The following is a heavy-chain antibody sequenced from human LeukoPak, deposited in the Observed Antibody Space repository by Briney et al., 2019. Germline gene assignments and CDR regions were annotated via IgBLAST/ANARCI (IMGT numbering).Heavy chain of an antibody. D-gene: IGHD3-9*01. CDR2: IWYDGSNK. Sequence: PGRSLRLSCAASGFTFSSYGMHRVRQAPGKGLEWVAVIWYDGSNKYYADSVKGRFTISRDNSKNTLYLQMSSLRAEDTAVYYCARDRVLRYFDWLFDYWGQGTLVTVSS. CDR3: ARDRVLRYFDWLFDY. V-gene: IGHV3-33*01. J-gene: IGHJ4*02. CDR1: GFTFSSYG.